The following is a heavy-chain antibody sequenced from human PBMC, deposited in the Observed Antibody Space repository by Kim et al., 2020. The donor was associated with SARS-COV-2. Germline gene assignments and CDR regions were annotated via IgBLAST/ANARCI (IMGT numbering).Heavy chain of an antibody. V-gene: IGHV4-31*03. CDR2: IYYSGST. D-gene: IGHD3-22*01. Sequence: SETLSLTCTVSGGSISSGGYYWSWIRQHPGKGLEWIGYIYYSGSTYYNPSLKSRVTISVDTSKNQFSLKLSSVTAADTAVYYCARASGYYDSSGYYYIDAFDIWGQGTMVTVSS. CDR3: ARASGYYDSSGYYYIDAFDI. J-gene: IGHJ3*02. CDR1: GGSISSGGYY.